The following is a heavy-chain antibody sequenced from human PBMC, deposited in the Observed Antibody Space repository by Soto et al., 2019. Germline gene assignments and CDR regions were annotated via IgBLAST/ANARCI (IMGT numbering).Heavy chain of an antibody. J-gene: IGHJ4*02. CDR2: IYHSGST. Sequence: QVQLQESGPGLVKPSGTLSLTCAVSGGSISSSNWWSWVRQPPGKGLEWIGEIYHSGSTNYNPSLKSRVTISVDKSKNQISLKLSSVTAADTAVYYCARGSYDILTGYLVDYFDYWGQGTLVTVSS. CDR3: ARGSYDILTGYLVDYFDY. D-gene: IGHD3-9*01. CDR1: GGSISSSNW. V-gene: IGHV4-4*02.